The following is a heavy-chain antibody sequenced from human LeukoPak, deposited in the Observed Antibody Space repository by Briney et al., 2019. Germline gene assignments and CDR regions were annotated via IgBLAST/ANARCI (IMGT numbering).Heavy chain of an antibody. CDR1: GYSFTNYW. D-gene: IGHD1-26*01. CDR2: IYPGDSDT. J-gene: IGHJ3*02. CDR3: ASQGGSGSLPILGAFDI. V-gene: IGHV5-51*01. Sequence: GESLKISCKGSGYSFTNYWIGWVRQMPGKGLEWMGIIYPGDSDTKYSPSFQGQVTISADKSISTAYLQWSSLKASDTAMYYCASQGGSGSLPILGAFDIWGQGTMVTVSS.